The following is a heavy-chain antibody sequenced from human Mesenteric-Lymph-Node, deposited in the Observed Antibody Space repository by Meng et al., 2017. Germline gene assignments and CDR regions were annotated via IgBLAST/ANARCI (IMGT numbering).Heavy chain of an antibody. Sequence: GESLKISCAASGFTFSSYEMNWVRQAPGKGLEWVSYISSSGSTIYYADSVKGRFTISRDNSKNTLYLQMNSLRAEDTAVYYCARESITMIVVVEGFDYWGQGTLVTVSS. D-gene: IGHD3-22*01. CDR2: ISSSGSTI. CDR1: GFTFSSYE. J-gene: IGHJ4*02. CDR3: ARESITMIVVVEGFDY. V-gene: IGHV3-48*03.